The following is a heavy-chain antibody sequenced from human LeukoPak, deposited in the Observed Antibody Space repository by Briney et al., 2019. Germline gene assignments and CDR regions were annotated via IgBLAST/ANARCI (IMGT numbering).Heavy chain of an antibody. J-gene: IGHJ6*02. CDR1: GGSISSYY. CDR3: ARDLYGDYYYYYGMDV. D-gene: IGHD3-10*01. CDR2: IYTSGST. V-gene: IGHV4-4*07. Sequence: PSETLSLTCTVSGGSISSYYWSWIRQPAGKGLEWLGRIYTSGSTNYNPSLKSRVTMSVDTSKNQFSLKLSSVTAADTAVYYCARDLYGDYYYYYGMDVWGQGTTVTVSS.